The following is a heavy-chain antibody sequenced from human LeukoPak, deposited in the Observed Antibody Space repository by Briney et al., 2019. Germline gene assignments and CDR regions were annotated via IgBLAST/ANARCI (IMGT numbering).Heavy chain of an antibody. CDR3: ARAGEYCSSTSCYVAHY. CDR2: ISSSGTTM. CDR1: RFTFSSYE. D-gene: IGHD2-2*01. V-gene: IGHV3-48*03. Sequence: GGSLRLSCATSRFTFSSYEMNWVRQARGKGLEWVSYISSSGTTMYYADSVKVRFTISRDNARKSLYLQMNSLRAEDTAIYYCARAGEYCSSTSCYVAHYWGRGTLVTVSS. J-gene: IGHJ4*02.